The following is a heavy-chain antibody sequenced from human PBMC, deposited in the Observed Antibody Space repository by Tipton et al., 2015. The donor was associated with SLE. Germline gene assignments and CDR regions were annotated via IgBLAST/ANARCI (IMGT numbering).Heavy chain of an antibody. CDR1: GGSFSGYC. CDR2: INHSGST. V-gene: IGHV4-34*01. Sequence: TLSLTCAVYGGSFSGYCWSWIRQPPGKGLEWIGEINHSGSTNYNPSLKSRVTISVDTSKNQFSLKLSSVTAADTAVYYCARGEGIAARPGYYFDYWGQGTLVTVSS. D-gene: IGHD6-6*01. J-gene: IGHJ4*02. CDR3: ARGEGIAARPGYYFDY.